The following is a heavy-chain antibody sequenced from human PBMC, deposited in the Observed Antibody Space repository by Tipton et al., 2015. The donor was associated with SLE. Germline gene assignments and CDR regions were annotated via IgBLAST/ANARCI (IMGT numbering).Heavy chain of an antibody. D-gene: IGHD3/OR15-3a*01. V-gene: IGHV1-2*02. Sequence: QLVQSGAEVRKPGASVKVSCKASGYTFTGYYMYWMRQAPGQGLEWMGWINPITADTKYAPKFQGRVSMTRDTSISTAYMELSRLGFDDTAVYYCARALRDWTDAFDIWGQGTMVTVSS. CDR2: INPITADT. J-gene: IGHJ3*02. CDR3: ARALRDWTDAFDI. CDR1: GYTFTGYY.